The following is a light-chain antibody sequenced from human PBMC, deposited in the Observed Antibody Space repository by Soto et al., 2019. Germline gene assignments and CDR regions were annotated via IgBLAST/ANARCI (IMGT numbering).Light chain of an antibody. V-gene: IGKV3-20*01. Sequence: EIVLTQSPGTLSLSPGERATLSCRASQSVSSSYLAWYQQKPGQAPRLLIYGASSRATGIPDRFSGSGSGTDFTLTIRRLELKVLEVYYGKHYGSSPPVIFGGGTRVDIK. J-gene: IGKJ4*01. CDR3: KHYGSSPPVI. CDR2: GAS. CDR1: QSVSSSY.